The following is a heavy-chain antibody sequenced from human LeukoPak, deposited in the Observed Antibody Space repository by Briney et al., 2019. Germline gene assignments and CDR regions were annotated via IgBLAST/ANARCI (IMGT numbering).Heavy chain of an antibody. Sequence: GGSLRLSCAASGFTFSSYGMHWVRQAPGKGLEWVAVISYDGSNKYYADSEKGRFTISRDNSKNTLYLQMNSLRVEDTAVYYCAKGVGGSANYYYMDVWGTGTTVTVSS. CDR3: AKGVGGSANYYYMDV. J-gene: IGHJ6*03. CDR2: ISYDGSNK. D-gene: IGHD3-10*01. CDR1: GFTFSSYG. V-gene: IGHV3-30*18.